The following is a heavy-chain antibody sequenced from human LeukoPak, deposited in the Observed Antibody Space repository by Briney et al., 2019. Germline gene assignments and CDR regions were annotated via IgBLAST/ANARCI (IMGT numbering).Heavy chain of an antibody. Sequence: GGSLRLSCAASGFSFSSHGMSWVRQAPGKGLEWVSGIIGGAGSTYYADSVKGRFTISGDNSKDTLFLQMNSLRAEDTAVYYCAHGAMYQLDYWGQGTLVTVSS. J-gene: IGHJ4*02. CDR2: IIGGAGST. CDR3: AHGAMYQLDY. V-gene: IGHV3-23*01. D-gene: IGHD2-2*01. CDR1: GFSFSSHG.